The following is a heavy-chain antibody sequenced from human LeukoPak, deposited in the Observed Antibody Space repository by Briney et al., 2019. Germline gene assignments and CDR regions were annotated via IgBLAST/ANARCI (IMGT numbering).Heavy chain of an antibody. Sequence: PGGSLRLSCAASGFTFDDYAMHWVRQAPGKGLEWVSGISWNSGSIGYADSVKGRFTISRDNAKNSLYLQMNSLRAEDTALYYCAKDWGDFDWDKHGIFDYWGQGTLVTVSS. CDR1: GFTFDDYA. V-gene: IGHV3-9*01. D-gene: IGHD3-9*01. J-gene: IGHJ4*02. CDR2: ISWNSGSI. CDR3: AKDWGDFDWDKHGIFDY.